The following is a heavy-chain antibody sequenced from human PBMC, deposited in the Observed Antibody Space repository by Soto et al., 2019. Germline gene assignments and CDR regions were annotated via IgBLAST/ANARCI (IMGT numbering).Heavy chain of an antibody. J-gene: IGHJ5*02. V-gene: IGHV4-34*01. D-gene: IGHD1-7*01. CDR1: GGSFSCYY. Sequence: PSETLSLTCAVYGGSFSCYYWSWIRQPPGKGLEWIGEINHSGSTNYNPSLKSRVTISVDTSKNQFSLKLSSVTAADTAVYYCARAWNSRYWGWFDPWGQGTLVTVSS. CDR3: ARAWNSRYWGWFDP. CDR2: INHSGST.